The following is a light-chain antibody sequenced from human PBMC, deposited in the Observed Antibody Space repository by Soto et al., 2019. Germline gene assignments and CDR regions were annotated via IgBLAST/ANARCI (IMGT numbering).Light chain of an antibody. CDR1: QDIATY. CDR3: QQYDNLPPTWT. V-gene: IGKV1-33*01. J-gene: IGKJ1*01. CDR2: DAS. Sequence: DIQMTQSPSSLSASVGNRVTITCQASQDIATYLNWYQQKPGKAPNLLIYDASNLETGVPSRFSGGGSGTHFTFTISNLQPEDIATYYCQQYDNLPPTWTFGQGNKVEIE.